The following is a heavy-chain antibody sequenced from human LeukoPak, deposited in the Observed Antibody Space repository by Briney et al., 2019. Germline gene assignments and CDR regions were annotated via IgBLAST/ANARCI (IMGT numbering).Heavy chain of an antibody. CDR2: INPNSGGT. D-gene: IGHD1-14*01. J-gene: IGHJ3*02. V-gene: IGHV1-2*02. CDR1: GFTFTAYF. CDR3: ARYERNDAFDI. Sequence: GTSVKVSCKTSGFTFTAYFIHWVRQAPGQGLEWMGWINPNSGGTNYAKKFQGRVTMTRDTSISTAYMELRRLRSDDTAVYYCARYERNDAFDIWGQGTMVTVSS.